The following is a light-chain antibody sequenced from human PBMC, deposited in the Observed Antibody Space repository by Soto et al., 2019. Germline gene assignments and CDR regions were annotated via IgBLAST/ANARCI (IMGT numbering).Light chain of an antibody. CDR3: TSYTRSTTVV. CDR1: SSDVGGYDY. J-gene: IGLJ3*02. CDR2: EVT. Sequence: QSALTQPASVSGSPGQSITISCTGTSSDVGGYDYVSWYQQHPGVAPKLIIYEVTHRPSGVSNRFSGSKSGDTASLTISGLQAEDESHYYCTSYTRSTTVVFGGGTK. V-gene: IGLV2-14*01.